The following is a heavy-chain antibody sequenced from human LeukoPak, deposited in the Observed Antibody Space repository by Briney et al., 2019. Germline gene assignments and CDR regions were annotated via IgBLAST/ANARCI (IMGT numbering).Heavy chain of an antibody. J-gene: IGHJ3*02. Sequence: ASVKVSCKASGYIFSSYGISWVRQAPGQGLEWMGWISAYNGNTNYAQKFQGRVTMTRDTSISTAYMELSRLRSDDTAVYYCASYSTIHAFDIWGQGTMVTVSS. V-gene: IGHV1-18*01. D-gene: IGHD2-21*01. CDR1: GYIFSSYG. CDR2: ISAYNGNT. CDR3: ASYSTIHAFDI.